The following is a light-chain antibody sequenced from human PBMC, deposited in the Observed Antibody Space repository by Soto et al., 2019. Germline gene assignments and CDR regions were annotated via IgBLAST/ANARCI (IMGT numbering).Light chain of an antibody. CDR2: DAS. CDR3: QQYDSYSSGP. Sequence: DINLTQSHSTLSASVGDRVTLTCLASQTINSWLAWYQQKPGKAPKVLIFDASSLKTGVPSRFSGSGSGTEFTLTISNLQPDDFATYYCQQYDSYSSGPFGQGTKVDI. CDR1: QTINSW. J-gene: IGKJ1*01. V-gene: IGKV1-5*01.